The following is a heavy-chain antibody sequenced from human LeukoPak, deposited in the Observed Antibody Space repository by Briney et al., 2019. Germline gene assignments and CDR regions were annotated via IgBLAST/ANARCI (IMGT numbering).Heavy chain of an antibody. CDR2: ISTTSTYI. Sequence: GGSLRLSCAASGFTFSNYAMSWVRQAPGKGLEWVSAISTTSTYIYYADSVKGRFTISRDNAKNSLYLQMNSLRAEDTAVYFCAREGVRYYIDYWGQGTLVTVSS. V-gene: IGHV3-21*01. CDR3: AREGVRYYIDY. J-gene: IGHJ4*02. CDR1: GFTFSNYA.